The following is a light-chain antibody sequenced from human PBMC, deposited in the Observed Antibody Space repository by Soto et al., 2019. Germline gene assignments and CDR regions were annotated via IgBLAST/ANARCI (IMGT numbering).Light chain of an antibody. V-gene: IGLV2-14*01. CDR2: DVS. CDR3: SSYTSSPYV. J-gene: IGLJ1*01. Sequence: QCALTQPASVSGSPGQSITISCTGTSSDVGGYNYVSWYQQHPGKAPKLMIYDVSNRPSGVSNRFSGSKSGNTASLTISGLQAEDEADYYCSSYTSSPYVFGTGTKVTV. CDR1: SSDVGGYNY.